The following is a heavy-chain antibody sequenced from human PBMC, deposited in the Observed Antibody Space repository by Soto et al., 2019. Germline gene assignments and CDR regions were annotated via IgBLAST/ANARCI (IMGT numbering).Heavy chain of an antibody. CDR1: GGTFSSYA. CDR2: IIPIFGTA. Sequence: GASVKVSCKASGGTFSSYAISWVRQAPGQGLEWMGGIIPIFGTANYAQKFQGRVTITADESTSTAYIELNSLRAEDTAVYYCARPTYYYDSSGPPAYWGQGTLVTVSS. CDR3: ARPTYYYDSSGPPAY. J-gene: IGHJ4*02. D-gene: IGHD3-22*01. V-gene: IGHV1-69*13.